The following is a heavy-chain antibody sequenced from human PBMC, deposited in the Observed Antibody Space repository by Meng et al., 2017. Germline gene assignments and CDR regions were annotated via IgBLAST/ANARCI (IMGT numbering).Heavy chain of an antibody. CDR1: GFTFSSYG. D-gene: IGHD3-10*01. V-gene: IGHV3-33*01. CDR2: IWYDGSNK. CDR3: ARMYYYGSGKYYYYYGMDV. Sequence: GGSLRLSCAASGFTFSSYGMHWVRQAPGKGLEWVAVIWYDGSNKYYADSVKGRFTISRDNSKNTLYLQMHSLRAEDTAVYYCARMYYYGSGKYYYYYGMDVWGQGTTVTVSS. J-gene: IGHJ6*02.